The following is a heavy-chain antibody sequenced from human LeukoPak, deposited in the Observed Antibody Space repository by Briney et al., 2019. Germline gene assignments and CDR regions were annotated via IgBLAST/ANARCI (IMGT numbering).Heavy chain of an antibody. CDR2: VSSDGSDD. CDR1: GFTFSSYG. CDR3: ARDRGTTSIDH. Sequence: GRSLRLSCAASGFTFSSYGMHWVRQAPGKGLEWVAVVSSDGSDDYYADSVKGRLTISRDNSKNTLYLQMNSLRAEDTAVYYCARDRGTTSIDHWGQGTLVTVSS. J-gene: IGHJ4*02. V-gene: IGHV3-30*03. D-gene: IGHD1-1*01.